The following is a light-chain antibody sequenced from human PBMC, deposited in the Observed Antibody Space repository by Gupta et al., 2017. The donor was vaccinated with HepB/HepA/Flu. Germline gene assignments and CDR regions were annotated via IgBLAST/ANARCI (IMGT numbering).Light chain of an antibody. CDR2: DVT. Sequence: QSALTQPASVSGSPGPSITISCSGTSSDVGSYNFVSWYQQHPGKAPKLMIYDVTKRPSGVSNRFSGSKSGNTASLTISGLQAEDEADYYCCLYGGTDTLIFGGGTKLTVL. CDR1: SSDVGSYNF. J-gene: IGLJ2*01. V-gene: IGLV2-23*02. CDR3: CLYGGTDTLI.